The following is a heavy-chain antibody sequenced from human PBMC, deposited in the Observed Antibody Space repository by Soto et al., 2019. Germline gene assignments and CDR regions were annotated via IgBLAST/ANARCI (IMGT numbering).Heavy chain of an antibody. Sequence: QVQLQESGPGLVKPSETLSLTCTVSGGSISSYCWSWIRQPPGKGLEWIGYIYYIGSTNYNPSLKRLVTISVAPSKNQFSLKLSSVNAADTAVYYCAGSWSSPYDYYYGMDVWGQGTTVTVSS. CDR2: IYYIGST. D-gene: IGHD3-10*01. J-gene: IGHJ6*02. CDR1: GGSISSYC. V-gene: IGHV4-59*01. CDR3: AGSWSSPYDYYYGMDV.